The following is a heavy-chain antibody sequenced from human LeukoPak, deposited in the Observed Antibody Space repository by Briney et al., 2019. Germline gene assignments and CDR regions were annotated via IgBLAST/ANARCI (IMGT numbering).Heavy chain of an antibody. V-gene: IGHV4-39*07. J-gene: IGHJ4*02. CDR1: GGSISSSSYY. D-gene: IGHD5-18*01. CDR3: ARDNVDTAMGGFDY. CDR2: IYYSGST. Sequence: SETLSLTCTVSGGSISSSSYYWGWIRQPPGKGLEWIGSIYYSGSTYYNPSLKSRVTISVDTSKNQFSLKLSSVTAADTAVYYCARDNVDTAMGGFDYWGQGTLVTVSS.